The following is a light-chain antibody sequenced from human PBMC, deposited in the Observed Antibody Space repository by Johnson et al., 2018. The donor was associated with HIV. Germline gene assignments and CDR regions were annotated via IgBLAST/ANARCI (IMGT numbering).Light chain of an antibody. CDR2: ETT. Sequence: QSVLTQPPSVSAAPGQKVTISCSGSSSDMGNCAVSWYHQLPRTAPKFLIYETTKRPSGIPDRFSGSRSGTSATLGITGLQTGDEADYYCATCDNSLRVFGTGTKVTVL. CDR3: ATCDNSLRV. J-gene: IGLJ1*01. CDR1: SSDMGNCA. V-gene: IGLV1-51*02.